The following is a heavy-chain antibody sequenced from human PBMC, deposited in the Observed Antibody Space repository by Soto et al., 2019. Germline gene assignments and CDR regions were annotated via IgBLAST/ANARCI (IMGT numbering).Heavy chain of an antibody. V-gene: IGHV3-7*01. CDR2: INLRGTET. CDR1: GFPFGNHW. J-gene: IGHJ4*02. Sequence: QLEESGGGLVQPGGSLRVSCAASGFPFGNHWMNWVLQAPGKGLEWVANINLRGTETYYVDSVKGRFTISRDNAKNSLYLQMNRLRVENTAVYYCARDRESFGAVTALLFADRGQGTLVTASS. D-gene: IGHD2-21*02. CDR3: ARDRESFGAVTALLFAD.